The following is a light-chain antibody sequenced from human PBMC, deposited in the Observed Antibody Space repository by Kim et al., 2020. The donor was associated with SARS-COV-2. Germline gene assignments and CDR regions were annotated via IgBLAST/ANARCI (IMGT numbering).Light chain of an antibody. J-gene: IGLJ2*01. CDR2: SNN. Sequence: GQRVTISCSGSSSNIGSNTVTWYQQLPGTAPNLLIYSNNQRPSGVPDRFSGSKSGTSASLAISGLQSEDEADYYCAAWDDSLNGQVFGGGTQLTVL. CDR1: SSNIGSNT. CDR3: AAWDDSLNGQV. V-gene: IGLV1-44*01.